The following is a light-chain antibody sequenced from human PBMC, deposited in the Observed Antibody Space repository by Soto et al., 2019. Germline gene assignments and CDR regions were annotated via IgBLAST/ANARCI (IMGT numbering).Light chain of an antibody. V-gene: IGKV1-39*01. CDR1: QSISSY. Sequence: DIQMTQSPSSLSASIGDRVTVTCRASQSISSYLNWYQQKPGKAPKLLIYGASSLPRGVPSRFSWRGSGTNFTPPISSLQPEDFATYYCQQSHRIPLTFGGGTKVEMK. CDR2: GAS. J-gene: IGKJ4*01. CDR3: QQSHRIPLT.